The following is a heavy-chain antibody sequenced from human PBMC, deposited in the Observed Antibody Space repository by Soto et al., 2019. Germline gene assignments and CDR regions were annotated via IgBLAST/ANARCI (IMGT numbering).Heavy chain of an antibody. D-gene: IGHD6-19*01. CDR3: ARGQYSSGYYYFDP. CDR2: IYNSGST. Sequence: SETLSLTCTVSGGSISSYYWSWIRQPPGKGLEWIGYIYNSGSTNYNPSLKSRVTISVDTSKNQLSLKLSSVTAADTAVYYCARGQYSSGYYYFDPCGQGSLGTVFS. CDR1: GGSISSYY. J-gene: IGHJ4*02. V-gene: IGHV4-59*01.